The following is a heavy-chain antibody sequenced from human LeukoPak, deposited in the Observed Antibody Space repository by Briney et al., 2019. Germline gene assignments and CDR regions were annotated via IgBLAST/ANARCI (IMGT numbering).Heavy chain of an antibody. CDR1: GYTFTSYG. CDR2: ISAYSGNT. V-gene: IGHV1-18*01. J-gene: IGHJ6*02. D-gene: IGHD6-6*01. Sequence: ASVKASCKASGYTFTSYGISWVRQAPGQGLEWMGWISAYSGNTNYAQKLQGRVTMTTDTSTSTAYMELRSLRSDDTAVYYCARYSSSYYYYGMDVWGQGTTVTVSS. CDR3: ARYSSSYYYYGMDV.